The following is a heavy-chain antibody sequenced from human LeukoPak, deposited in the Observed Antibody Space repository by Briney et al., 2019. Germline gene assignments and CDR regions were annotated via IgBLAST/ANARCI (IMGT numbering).Heavy chain of an antibody. J-gene: IGHJ4*02. V-gene: IGHV5-51*01. CDR2: VYPDDSGT. CDR1: GYNFYGYW. D-gene: IGHD5-18*01. Sequence: GESLKISCKGTGYNFYGYWVAWVRQMPGKGLEWMGIVYPDDSGTKYSPSFRGQVTMSADKSISTAYLQWSSLQASDTAMYYCARVPGYFHEESLSFDYWGQGTLVTVSS. CDR3: ARVPGYFHEESLSFDY.